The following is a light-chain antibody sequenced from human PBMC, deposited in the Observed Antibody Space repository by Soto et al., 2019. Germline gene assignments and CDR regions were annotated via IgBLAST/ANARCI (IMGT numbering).Light chain of an antibody. CDR2: EVT. CDR3: SSYTSSNTPYV. J-gene: IGLJ1*01. CDR1: SSDVGAYHF. Sequence: QSVLAQPASVSGSPGQSITISCTGSSSDVGAYHFVSWYQHHPGKAPKLILYEVTARPPGVSSRFSGSKSGNTASLTISGLQADDEANYYCSSYTSSNTPYVFGTGTKVTVL. V-gene: IGLV2-14*01.